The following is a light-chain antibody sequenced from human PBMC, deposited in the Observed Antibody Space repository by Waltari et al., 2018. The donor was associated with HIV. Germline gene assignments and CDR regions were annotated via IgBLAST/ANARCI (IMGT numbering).Light chain of an antibody. J-gene: IGKJ1*01. CDR3: QKYNRAPRT. CDR2: AAF. V-gene: IGKV1-27*01. CDR1: HGISNY. Sequence: DIQLTQSPSSLSASVGDSVTITCRASHGISNYLAWYQQKPGKVPKLLIYAAFTLQSAVPSRFGGSGSGTDFTLTISSLQPEDVATYYCQKYNRAPRTFGQGTKVEIK.